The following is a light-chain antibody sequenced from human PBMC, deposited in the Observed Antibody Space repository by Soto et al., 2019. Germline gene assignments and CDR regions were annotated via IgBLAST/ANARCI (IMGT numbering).Light chain of an antibody. CDR2: GAS. CDR3: QQYNNWRPIT. Sequence: EIVMTQSPATLSVSPGERATLSCRASQSVSSNLAWYQQKPGQAPRLLIYGASTRATGIPARFSGSGSGTEFNLTISSLQPEDFAVYYCQQYNNWRPITFGQGTRLEIK. V-gene: IGKV3-15*01. J-gene: IGKJ5*01. CDR1: QSVSSN.